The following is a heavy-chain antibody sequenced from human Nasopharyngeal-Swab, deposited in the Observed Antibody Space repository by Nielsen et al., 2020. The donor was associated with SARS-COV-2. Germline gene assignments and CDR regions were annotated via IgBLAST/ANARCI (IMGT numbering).Heavy chain of an antibody. CDR1: GFTFSSYS. Sequence: GESLKISCAASGFTFSSYSMNWVRQAPGKGLEWVSSISSSSSYIYYADSVKGRFTISRDNAKNSLYLQMNSLRAEDTAVYYCASEITSRMDVWGQGTTVTVSS. CDR2: ISSSSSYI. CDR3: ASEITSRMDV. V-gene: IGHV3-21*01. J-gene: IGHJ6*02. D-gene: IGHD3-16*01.